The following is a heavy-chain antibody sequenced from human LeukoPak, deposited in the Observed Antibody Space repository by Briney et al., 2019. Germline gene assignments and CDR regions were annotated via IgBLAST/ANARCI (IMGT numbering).Heavy chain of an antibody. V-gene: IGHV4-4*07. J-gene: IGHJ4*02. CDR1: GASVGDYY. CDR3: AVDNRDF. CDR2: IYTSGNT. Sequence: SETLSLTCTVSGASVGDYYWSWVRQAAGKGLEWLGRIYTSGNTIYNPSLQSRVTISVDVSKNQFSLRLISMTAADTDIYYCAVDNRDFWGQGTLVTVSS. D-gene: IGHD2/OR15-2a*01.